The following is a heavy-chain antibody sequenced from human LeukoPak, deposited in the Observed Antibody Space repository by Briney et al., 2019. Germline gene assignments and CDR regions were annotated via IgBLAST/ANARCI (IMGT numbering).Heavy chain of an antibody. CDR1: GGSFSGYY. CDR3: AIGAYRSAAASY. D-gene: IGHD6-13*01. J-gene: IGHJ4*02. CDR2: INHSGST. Sequence: PSETLSLTCAVYGGSFSGYYWSWIRQPPGKGLEWIGEINHSGSTNYNPSLKSRVTISVDTSKNQFSLKLSSVTAADTAVYYCAIGAYRSAAASYWGQGTLVTVSS. V-gene: IGHV4-34*01.